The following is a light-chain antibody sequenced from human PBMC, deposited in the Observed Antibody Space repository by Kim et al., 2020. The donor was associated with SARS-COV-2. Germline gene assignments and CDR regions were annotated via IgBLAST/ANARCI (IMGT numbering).Light chain of an antibody. Sequence: SASVADRVTITCRASQTISTCLAWYQQKPGKAPNLLIYLASTLESGVPSRFIGSGSGTEFTLTIDSLQPDDFATYYCQHYSRFPYTFGQGTKLEI. CDR3: QHYSRFPYT. CDR1: QTISTC. CDR2: LAS. V-gene: IGKV1-5*03. J-gene: IGKJ2*01.